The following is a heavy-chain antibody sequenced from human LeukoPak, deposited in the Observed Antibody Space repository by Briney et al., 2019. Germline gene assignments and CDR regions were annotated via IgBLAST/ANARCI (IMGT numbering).Heavy chain of an antibody. J-gene: IGHJ5*02. Sequence: PSQTLSLTCTVSGGSISSGGYYWSWIRQPPGKGLEWIGYIYHSGSTYYNPSLKSRVTISVDRSKNQFSLKLSSVTAADTAVYYCARAVKTEQQLVGGWFDPWGQGTLVTVSS. V-gene: IGHV4-30-2*01. CDR2: IYHSGST. CDR3: ARAVKTEQQLVGGWFDP. D-gene: IGHD6-13*01. CDR1: GGSISSGGYY.